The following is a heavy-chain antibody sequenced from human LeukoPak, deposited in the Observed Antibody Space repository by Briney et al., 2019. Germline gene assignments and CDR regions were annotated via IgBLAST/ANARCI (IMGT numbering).Heavy chain of an antibody. Sequence: SETLSLTCTVSGDSISGDFYYWGWIRQPPGKGLEWIGSIYYSGSTYYNPSLKSRATLSIDTSKNQFSLKLSSVTAADTAVYYCARPAGSGKWLPTWFDPWGQGTLVTVSS. J-gene: IGHJ5*02. CDR1: GDSISGDFYY. D-gene: IGHD5-12*01. CDR3: ARPAGSGKWLPTWFDP. CDR2: IYYSGST. V-gene: IGHV4-39*01.